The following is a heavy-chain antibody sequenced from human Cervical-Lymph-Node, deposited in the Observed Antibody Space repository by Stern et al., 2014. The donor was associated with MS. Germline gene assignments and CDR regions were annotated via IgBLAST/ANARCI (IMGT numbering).Heavy chain of an antibody. V-gene: IGHV5-51*01. Sequence: VQLVQSGAEVKKPAEPLKISCQGSGYSFSTYWIGWVRPLPGKGLEWMGVIYPSDGETKYSPSFQGQVTISSDKSINSAYLQWSSLKASDTAIYYCVRRGSSGYFDFWGQGTLVTVSS. D-gene: IGHD6-6*01. CDR3: VRRGSSGYFDF. CDR2: IYPSDGET. CDR1: GYSFSTYW. J-gene: IGHJ4*02.